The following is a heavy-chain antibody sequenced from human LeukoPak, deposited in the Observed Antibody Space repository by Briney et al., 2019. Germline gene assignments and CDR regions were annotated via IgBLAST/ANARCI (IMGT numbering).Heavy chain of an antibody. CDR2: IYYSGST. CDR1: GGSISSSSYY. J-gene: IGHJ4*02. V-gene: IGHV4-39*07. CDR3: ARVPVTVEMATIPLYYFDY. Sequence: SETLSLTCTVSGGSISSSSYYWGWIRQPPGKGLEWIGSIYYSGSTYYNPSLKSRVTISVDTSKNQFSLKLSSVTAADTAVYYCARVPVTVEMATIPLYYFDYWGQGTLVTVSS. D-gene: IGHD5-24*01.